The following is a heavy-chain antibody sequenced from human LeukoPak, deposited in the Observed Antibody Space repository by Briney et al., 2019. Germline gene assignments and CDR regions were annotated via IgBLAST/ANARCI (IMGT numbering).Heavy chain of an antibody. Sequence: SVKVSCKASGFTFTSSAVQWVRQARGQRLEWIGWIVVGSGNTNYAQKFQGRVTMTTDTSTSTAYMELRSLRSDDTAVYYCARGGYYGSEPLDYWGQGTLVTVSS. J-gene: IGHJ4*02. D-gene: IGHD3-10*01. CDR3: ARGGYYGSEPLDY. CDR2: IVVGSGNT. V-gene: IGHV1-58*01. CDR1: GFTFTSSA.